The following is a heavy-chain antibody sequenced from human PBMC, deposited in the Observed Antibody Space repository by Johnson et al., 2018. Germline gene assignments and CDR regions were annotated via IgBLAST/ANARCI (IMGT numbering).Heavy chain of an antibody. V-gene: IGHV3-33*01. D-gene: IGHD3-3*01. CDR3: ARPGYDFWSPPADV. CDR1: GFTFSSYG. Sequence: QVQLQESGGGLVQPGGSLRLSCAASGFTFSSYGMHWVRQAPGKGLEWVAVIWYDGSNKYYADSVKGRFTISRDNSKNTLYLQMNSLRAEDTAVYYCARPGYDFWSPPADVWGKGTTVTVSS. J-gene: IGHJ6*04. CDR2: IWYDGSNK.